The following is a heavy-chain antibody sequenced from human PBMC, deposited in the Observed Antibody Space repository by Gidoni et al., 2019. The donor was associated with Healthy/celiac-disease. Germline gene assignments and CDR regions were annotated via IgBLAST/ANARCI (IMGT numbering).Heavy chain of an antibody. J-gene: IGHJ5*02. V-gene: IGHV4-39*01. D-gene: IGHD1-26*01. CDR1: VGSISSSSYY. CDR2: IYYSGST. CDR3: ARRGSGSYYGGVNWFDP. Sequence: QLQLQESGPGLVKPSETLSPTCTVSVGSISSSSYYWGWIRQPPGKGLEGIVSIYYSGSTYYNPSLKSRVTISVDTSKNQFALKLSSVTAADTAGYYCARRGSGSYYGGVNWFDPWGQGTLVTVSS.